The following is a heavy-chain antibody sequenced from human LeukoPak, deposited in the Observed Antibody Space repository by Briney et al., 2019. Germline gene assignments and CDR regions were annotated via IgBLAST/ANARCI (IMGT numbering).Heavy chain of an antibody. D-gene: IGHD3-9*01. J-gene: IGHJ3*02. CDR3: ARVRLVSGFDAFDI. CDR1: GGSISSYY. Sequence: SETLSLTCTVSGGSISSYYWSWIRQPPGKGLEWIGYIYYSGSTNYNPSLKSRVTISVDTSKNQFSLKLSSVTAADTAVYYCARVRLVSGFDAFDIWGQGTMVTVSS. V-gene: IGHV4-59*01. CDR2: IYYSGST.